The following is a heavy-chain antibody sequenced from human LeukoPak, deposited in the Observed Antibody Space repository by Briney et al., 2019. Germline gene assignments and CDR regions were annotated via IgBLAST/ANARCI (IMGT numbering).Heavy chain of an antibody. J-gene: IGHJ5*02. D-gene: IGHD1-26*01. Sequence: PSETLSLTCTVSGGSISSGSYYWSWIRQPAGKGLEWIGRIYTSGSTNYNPSLKSRVTISVDTSKNQFSLKLSSVTAADTAVYYCASGVVGGSYSSGGFDPWGQGTLVTVSS. CDR2: IYTSGST. V-gene: IGHV4-61*02. CDR3: ASGVVGGSYSSGGFDP. CDR1: GGSISSGSYY.